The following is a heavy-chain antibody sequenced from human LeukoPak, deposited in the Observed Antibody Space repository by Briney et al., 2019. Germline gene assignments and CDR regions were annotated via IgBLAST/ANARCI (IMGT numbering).Heavy chain of an antibody. J-gene: IGHJ1*01. CDR3: AASHQPRNYEYFQH. V-gene: IGHV3-53*01. D-gene: IGHD1-14*01. CDR2: IYSGGST. Sequence: GGSLRLSCAASGFTVSSNYMSWVRQAPGKGLEWVSVIYSGGSTYYADSVKGRFTISRDNSKNTLYLQMNSLRAEDTAVYYCAASHQPRNYEYFQHWGQGTLVTVSS. CDR1: GFTVSSNY.